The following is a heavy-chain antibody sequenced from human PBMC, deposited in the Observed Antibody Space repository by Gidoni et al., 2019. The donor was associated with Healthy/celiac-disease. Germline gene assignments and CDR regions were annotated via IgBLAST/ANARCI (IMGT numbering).Heavy chain of an antibody. J-gene: IGHJ6*02. CDR3: ARARGKVAGTLYYYYYYGMDV. CDR2: IGTAGDS. D-gene: IGHD6-19*01. CDR1: GFTFSSSD. Sequence: EVQLVESGGGLVQPGGSLRLSCAASGFTFSSSDMHWVRQATGTGLECVSAIGTAGDSYYPGSVKGRFTISRENAKNSLYLQMNSLRAGDTAVYYCARARGKVAGTLYYYYYYGMDVWGQGTTVTVSS. V-gene: IGHV3-13*01.